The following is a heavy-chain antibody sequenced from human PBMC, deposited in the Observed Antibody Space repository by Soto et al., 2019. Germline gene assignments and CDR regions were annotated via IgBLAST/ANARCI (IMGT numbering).Heavy chain of an antibody. CDR1: GFSISNFG. J-gene: IGHJ4*02. V-gene: IGHV3-21*05. CDR2: ISRSHSDI. Sequence: GGSLRLSCSASGFSISNFGMFWVRQAPGRGLEWISFISRSHSDIYCADSVKGRFAISRDNAKNSMFLQMNSLRAEDTAVYYCAREGTYSYGYVAYFDYWGQGTLVTVSS. D-gene: IGHD5-18*01. CDR3: AREGTYSYGYVAYFDY.